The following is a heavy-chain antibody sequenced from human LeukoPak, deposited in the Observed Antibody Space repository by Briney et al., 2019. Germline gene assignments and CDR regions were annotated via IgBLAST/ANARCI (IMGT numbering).Heavy chain of an antibody. D-gene: IGHD6-19*01. CDR2: IYTSGST. Sequence: SETLSLTCTVSGGSISSYYWSWIRQPAGKGLEWIGRIYTSGSTNYNPSLKSRVTMSVDTSKNQFSLKLSSVTAADTAVYYCARGDTLAVAGTYLFDPWGQGTLVTVSS. CDR1: GGSISSYY. CDR3: ARGDTLAVAGTYLFDP. V-gene: IGHV4-4*07. J-gene: IGHJ5*02.